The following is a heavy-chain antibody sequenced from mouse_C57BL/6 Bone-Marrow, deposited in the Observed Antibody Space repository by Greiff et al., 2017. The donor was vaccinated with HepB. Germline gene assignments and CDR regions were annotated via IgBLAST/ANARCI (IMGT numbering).Heavy chain of an antibody. Sequence: VKLQQPGAELVRPGSSVKLSCKASGYTFTSYWMHWVKQRPIQGLEWIGNIDPSDSETHYNQKFKDKATLTVDKSSSTAYMQLSSLTSEDSAVYYCARSWYGDTYAMEYWGQGASVTVSS. V-gene: IGHV1-52*01. CDR1: GYTFTSYW. CDR2: IDPSDSET. CDR3: ARSWYGDTYAMEY. D-gene: IGHD2-13*01. J-gene: IGHJ4*01.